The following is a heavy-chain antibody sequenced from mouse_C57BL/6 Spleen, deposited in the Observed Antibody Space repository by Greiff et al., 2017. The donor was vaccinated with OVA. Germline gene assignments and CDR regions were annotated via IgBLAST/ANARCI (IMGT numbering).Heavy chain of an antibody. CDR3: ARDALYYDYAYWYFDV. Sequence: EVKLVESGGGLVQSGRSLRLSCATSGFTFSDFYMEWVRQAPGKGLEWIAASRNKANDYTTEYSASVKGRFIVSRDTSQSILYLQMNALRAEDTAIYYCARDALYYDYAYWYFDVWGTGTTVTVSS. D-gene: IGHD2-4*01. J-gene: IGHJ1*03. V-gene: IGHV7-1*01. CDR1: GFTFSDFY. CDR2: SRNKANDYTT.